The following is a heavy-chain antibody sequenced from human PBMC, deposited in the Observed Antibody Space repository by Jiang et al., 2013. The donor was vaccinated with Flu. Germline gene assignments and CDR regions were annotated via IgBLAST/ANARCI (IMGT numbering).Heavy chain of an antibody. CDR1: GGSFSGYY. Sequence: LKPSETLSLTCAVYGGSFSGYYWSWIRQPPGKGLEWIGEINHSGSTNYNPSLKSRVTISVDTSKNQFSLKLSSVTAADTAVYYCARGPLGYSRSFNWYFDLWGRGTLVTVSS. CDR2: INHSGST. CDR3: ARGPLGYSRSFNWYFDL. J-gene: IGHJ2*01. V-gene: IGHV4-34*01. D-gene: IGHD6-6*01.